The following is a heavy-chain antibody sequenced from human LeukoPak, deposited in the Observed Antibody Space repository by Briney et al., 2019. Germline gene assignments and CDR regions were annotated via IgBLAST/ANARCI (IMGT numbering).Heavy chain of an antibody. J-gene: IGHJ5*02. Sequence: GGSLRLSCAASGFTFSSYAMHWVRQAPGKGLEWVAVISYDGSNKYYADSVKGRFTISRDNYKNTLYLQMNSLRAEDTAVYYCARGGWQQLVPDWFDPWGQGTLVTVSS. D-gene: IGHD6-13*01. CDR1: GFTFSSYA. V-gene: IGHV3-30-3*01. CDR2: ISYDGSNK. CDR3: ARGGWQQLVPDWFDP.